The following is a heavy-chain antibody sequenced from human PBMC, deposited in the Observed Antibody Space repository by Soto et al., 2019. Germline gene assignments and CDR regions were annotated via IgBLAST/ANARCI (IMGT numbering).Heavy chain of an antibody. D-gene: IGHD5-18*01. CDR3: AGSAYTAMAVYYYYYMDV. J-gene: IGHJ6*03. CDR2: IYYSGST. CDR1: GGSISSYY. V-gene: IGHV4-59*01. Sequence: SETLSLTCTVSGGSISSYYWSWIRQPPGKGLEWIGYIYYSGSTNYNPSLKSRVTISVDTSKNQFSLKLSSVTAADTAVYYCAGSAYTAMAVYYYYYMDVWGKGTTVTVSS.